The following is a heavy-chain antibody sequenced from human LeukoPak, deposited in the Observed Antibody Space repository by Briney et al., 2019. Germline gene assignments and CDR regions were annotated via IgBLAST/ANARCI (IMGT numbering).Heavy chain of an antibody. J-gene: IGHJ5*02. CDR3: ARDLGELPYNWFDP. CDR2: ISAYNGNT. Sequence: ASVKVSCKASGYTFISYGISWVRQAPGQGLEWMGWISAYNGNTNYAQKLQGRVTMTTDTSTSTAYMELRSLRSDDTAVYYCARDLGELPYNWFDPWGQGTLVTVSS. CDR1: GYTFISYG. V-gene: IGHV1-18*01. D-gene: IGHD1-26*01.